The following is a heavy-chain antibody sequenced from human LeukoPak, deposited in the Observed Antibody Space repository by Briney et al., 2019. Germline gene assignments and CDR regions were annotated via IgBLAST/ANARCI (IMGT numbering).Heavy chain of an antibody. CDR1: GGSISSGGYS. D-gene: IGHD4-17*01. CDR2: IYHSGST. J-gene: IGHJ4*02. Sequence: SETLSLTCVVSGGSISSGGYSWSWIRQPPGKGLEWIGYIYHSGSTYYNPSLKSRVTISVDRSKNQFSLKLSSVTAADTAVYYCARVATTVTTWVFDYWGQGTLVTVSS. V-gene: IGHV4-30-2*01. CDR3: ARVATTVTTWVFDY.